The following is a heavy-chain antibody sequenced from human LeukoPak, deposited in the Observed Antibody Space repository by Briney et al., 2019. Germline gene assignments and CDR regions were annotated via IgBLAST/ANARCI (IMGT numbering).Heavy chain of an antibody. Sequence: SETLSLTCTVSGGSISSYYGSWIRQPPGEGLEWIGYIYSSGSTSYNPSLKSRVTISVDTSKNQFSLKLSSVTAADTAVYYCARHPCSGGSCPNPFDPWGQGTLVTVSS. V-gene: IGHV4-59*08. CDR3: ARHPCSGGSCPNPFDP. CDR1: GGSISSYY. CDR2: IYSSGST. D-gene: IGHD2-15*01. J-gene: IGHJ5*02.